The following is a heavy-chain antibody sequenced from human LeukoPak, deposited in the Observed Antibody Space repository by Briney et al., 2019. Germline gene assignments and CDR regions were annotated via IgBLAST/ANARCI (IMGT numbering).Heavy chain of an antibody. J-gene: IGHJ4*02. Sequence: GGSLRLSCAASGFTFSSYGMHWVREAPGKGLEWVAFIRYDGSNIYYADSVKGRFTISRDNSKNTLYLQMNSLRAEDTAVYYCAKVEVSVVRGVIDFDYWGQGTLVTVSS. CDR2: IRYDGSNI. D-gene: IGHD3-10*01. CDR3: AKVEVSVVRGVIDFDY. CDR1: GFTFSSYG. V-gene: IGHV3-30*02.